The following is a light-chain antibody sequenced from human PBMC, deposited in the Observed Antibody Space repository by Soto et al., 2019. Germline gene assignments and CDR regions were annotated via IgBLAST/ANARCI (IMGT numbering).Light chain of an antibody. J-gene: IGKJ5*01. Sequence: EIVLTQSPATLSLSPGERATLSCRASQRVSSYLAWYKQKPGQAHRLLIYDASNRATGIPARFSGSGSGTDVTLTISSLEPEDFAVYYCQKRSNWPITFGQGTRLAI. CDR1: QRVSSY. V-gene: IGKV3-11*01. CDR3: QKRSNWPIT. CDR2: DAS.